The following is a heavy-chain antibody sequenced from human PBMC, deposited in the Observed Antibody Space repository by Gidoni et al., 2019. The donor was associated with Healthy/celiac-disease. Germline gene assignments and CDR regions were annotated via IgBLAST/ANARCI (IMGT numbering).Heavy chain of an antibody. D-gene: IGHD6-13*01. Sequence: QGQLQEPGPGLAKPSETLSLPCTVSRGSCSSYYGSWTRQPAGKGLEWIGRIYTSGSTTYSPSLKSRVTMSVDTSKIQFSLKLSSVTAADTAVYYCARVIAAAGTDWFDPWGQGTLVPVSS. CDR2: IYTSGST. V-gene: IGHV4-4*07. J-gene: IGHJ5*02. CDR3: ARVIAAAGTDWFDP. CDR1: RGSCSSYY.